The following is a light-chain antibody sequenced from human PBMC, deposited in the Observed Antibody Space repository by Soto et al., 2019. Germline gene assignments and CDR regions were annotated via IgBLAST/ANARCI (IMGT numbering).Light chain of an antibody. Sequence: QSALTQPASVSGSPGQSITISCTGTSSDVGGYNYVSWYQKHPDKAPKLMIYEVRDRPSGVSNRFSGSKSGNTASLTISGLQAEDEAYYYCSSYTISSTYVFGTGTKVTVL. CDR2: EVR. CDR3: SSYTISSTYV. V-gene: IGLV2-14*01. CDR1: SSDVGGYNY. J-gene: IGLJ1*01.